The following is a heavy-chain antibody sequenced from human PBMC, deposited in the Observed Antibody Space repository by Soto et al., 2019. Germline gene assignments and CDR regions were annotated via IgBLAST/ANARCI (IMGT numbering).Heavy chain of an antibody. Sequence: SETLSLTCTVSGGSISSSSYYWGWIRQPPGKGLEWIGSIYYSGSTYYNPSLKSRVTISVDTSKNQFSLKLSSVTAADTAVYYCARRPYGSSFDYWGQGTLVTVSS. V-gene: IGHV4-39*01. CDR1: GGSISSSSYY. J-gene: IGHJ4*02. CDR2: IYYSGST. D-gene: IGHD6-6*01. CDR3: ARRPYGSSFDY.